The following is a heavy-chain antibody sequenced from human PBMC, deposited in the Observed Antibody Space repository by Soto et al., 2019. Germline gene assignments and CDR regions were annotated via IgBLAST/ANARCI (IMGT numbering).Heavy chain of an antibody. CDR3: ARDPDNPPEHYGMDV. D-gene: IGHD1-20*01. Sequence: PSETLSLTCTVSGGSISSGGYYWSCIRQHPGKGLEWIGYIYYSGSTYYNPSLKSRVTISVDTSKNQFSLKLSSVTAADTAVYYCARDPDNPPEHYGMDVWGQGTTVTVSS. J-gene: IGHJ6*02. CDR1: GGSISSGGYY. V-gene: IGHV4-31*03. CDR2: IYYSGST.